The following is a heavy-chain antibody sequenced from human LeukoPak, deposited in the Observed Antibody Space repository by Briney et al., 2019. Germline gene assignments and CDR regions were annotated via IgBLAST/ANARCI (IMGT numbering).Heavy chain of an antibody. CDR2: IYYSGTT. J-gene: IGHJ4*02. Sequence: SETLSLTCTVSGGSITSYYWSWIRQPPGKGLECIGYIYYSGTTYYNPSLKSRVTISVDTSKNQFSLKLSSVTAADTAVYYCARVRRDGYNSPDYWGQGTLVTVSS. V-gene: IGHV4-59*01. D-gene: IGHD5-24*01. CDR1: GGSITSYY. CDR3: ARVRRDGYNSPDY.